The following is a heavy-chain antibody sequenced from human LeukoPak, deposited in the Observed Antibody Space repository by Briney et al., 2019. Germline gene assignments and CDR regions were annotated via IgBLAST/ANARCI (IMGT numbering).Heavy chain of an antibody. CDR3: ARAPTYASGWYGD. J-gene: IGHJ4*02. Sequence: GASVKVSCKASGYTFTSYAIHWVRQAPGQRLEWMGWINAGNGNTKYSQKFQGRVTITRGTSASTAYMELTSLRSEDTAIYYCARAPTYASGWYGDWGQGTLVTVSS. D-gene: IGHD6-19*01. V-gene: IGHV1-3*01. CDR2: INAGNGNT. CDR1: GYTFTSYA.